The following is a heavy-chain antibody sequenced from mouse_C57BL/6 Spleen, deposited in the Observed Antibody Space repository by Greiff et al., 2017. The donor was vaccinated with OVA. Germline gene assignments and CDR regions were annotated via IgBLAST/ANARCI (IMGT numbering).Heavy chain of an antibody. Sequence: QVQLKESGAELVRPGTSVKMSCKASGYTFTNYWIGWAKQRPGHGLEWIGDIYPGGGYTNYNEKFKGKATLTADKSSSTAYMQFSSLTSEDSAIYYCARCDGYNFDYWGQGTTLTVSS. D-gene: IGHD2-3*01. J-gene: IGHJ2*01. CDR2: IYPGGGYT. CDR3: ARCDGYNFDY. V-gene: IGHV1-63*01. CDR1: GYTFTNYW.